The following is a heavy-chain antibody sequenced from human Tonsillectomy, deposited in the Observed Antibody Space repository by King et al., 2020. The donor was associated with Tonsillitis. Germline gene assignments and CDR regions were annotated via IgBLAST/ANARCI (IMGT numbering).Heavy chain of an antibody. CDR3: ARGEQYYDFWSGYYYFDA. CDR2: ITSTTNTI. CDR1: GFTFSSYS. J-gene: IGHJ4*02. D-gene: IGHD3-3*01. Sequence: VQLVESGGGLVQPGGSLRLSCAASGFTFSSYSMNWVRQAPGKGLEWISYITSTTNTIYYADSVRGRFTISRDNAKNSLYLQMSSLRAEDTAVYFCARGEQYYDFWSGYYYFDAWGQGTLVTVSS. V-gene: IGHV3-48*01.